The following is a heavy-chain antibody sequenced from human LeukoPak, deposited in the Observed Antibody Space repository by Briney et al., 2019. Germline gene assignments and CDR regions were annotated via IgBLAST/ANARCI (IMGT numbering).Heavy chain of an antibody. V-gene: IGHV3-23*01. CDR3: AKQLGYCSDGSCYFPY. CDR2: ISNNGGYT. D-gene: IGHD2-15*01. J-gene: IGHJ4*02. CDR1: GFTFSSYW. Sequence: PGGSLRLSCAASGFTFSSYWMTWVRQAPGKGLEWVSAISNNGGYTYYADSVQGRFTISRDNFKSTLCLQMNSLRAEDTAVYYCAKQLGYCSDGSCYFPYWGQGTLVTVSS.